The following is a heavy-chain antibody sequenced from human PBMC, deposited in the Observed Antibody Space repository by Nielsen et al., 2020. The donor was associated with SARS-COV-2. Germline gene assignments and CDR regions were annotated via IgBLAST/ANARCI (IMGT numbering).Heavy chain of an antibody. CDR1: GFTFSSYA. CDR3: AKEVTMVRGVVDY. CDR2: ISYDGSNK. J-gene: IGHJ4*02. V-gene: IGHV3-30*18. D-gene: IGHD3-10*01. Sequence: GESLKISCAASGFTFSSYAMSWVRQAPGKGLEWVAVISYDGSNKYYADSVKGRFTISRDNSKNTLYLQMNSLRAEDTAVYYCAKEVTMVRGVVDYWGQGTLVTVSS.